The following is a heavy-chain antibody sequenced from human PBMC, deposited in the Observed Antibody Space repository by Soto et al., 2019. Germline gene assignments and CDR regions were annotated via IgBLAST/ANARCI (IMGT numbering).Heavy chain of an antibody. V-gene: IGHV3-23*01. CDR2: ISGSGDST. CDR3: AKDSFINLRGYDSY. Sequence: GGSLRLSCAASGFTFSTYAMIWVRQAPGKGLERVSAISGSGDSTYYADSVKGRFTISRDNSKNTLYLQMSSLRAEDTAIYYCAKDSFINLRGYDSYWGQGTLVTVSS. CDR1: GFTFSTYA. J-gene: IGHJ4*02. D-gene: IGHD5-12*01.